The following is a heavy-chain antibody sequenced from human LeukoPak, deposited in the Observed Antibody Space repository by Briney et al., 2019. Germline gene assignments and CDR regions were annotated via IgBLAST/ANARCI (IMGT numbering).Heavy chain of an antibody. CDR1: GFTFSIYG. D-gene: IGHD2-21*01. J-gene: IGHJ4*02. V-gene: IGHV3-30*18. CDR2: ISYDGSNK. Sequence: GGSLTLSCAASGFTFSIYGMHGVPQAPGKGLECVADISYDGSNKYYADSVKGRFTISRDNSKNTLYLQMNSLRAEDTAVYYCAKVLLTYCGGECYELWGQGTLVTVSS. CDR3: AKVLLTYCGGECYEL.